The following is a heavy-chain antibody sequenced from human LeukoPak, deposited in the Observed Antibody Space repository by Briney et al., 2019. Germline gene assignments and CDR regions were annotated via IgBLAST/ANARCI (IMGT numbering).Heavy chain of an antibody. CDR1: GYTFTGYY. CDR3: ARDYSSGWYVGVY. D-gene: IGHD6-19*01. Sequence: ASVKVSCKASGYTFTGYYMHWVRQAPGQGLEWMGRINPNSGGTNYAQKFQGRVTMTRDTSISTAYMELSRLRSDGTAVYYCARDYSSGWYVGVYWGQGTLVTVSS. J-gene: IGHJ4*02. CDR2: INPNSGGT. V-gene: IGHV1-2*06.